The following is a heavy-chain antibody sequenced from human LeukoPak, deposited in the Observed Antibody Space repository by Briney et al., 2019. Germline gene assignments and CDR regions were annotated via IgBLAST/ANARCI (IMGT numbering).Heavy chain of an antibody. D-gene: IGHD5-12*01. CDR1: GFTFSSYG. CDR3: ARGDSGYDFLDY. J-gene: IGHJ4*02. CDR2: IWYDGSNK. V-gene: IGHV3-33*01. Sequence: GRSLRLSCAASGFTFSSYGMHWVRQAPGKGLEWVAVIWYDGSNKYYADSVKGRFTISRDNSKNTLYLQMNSLRAEDTAVYYCARGDSGYDFLDYWGQGTLVTVS.